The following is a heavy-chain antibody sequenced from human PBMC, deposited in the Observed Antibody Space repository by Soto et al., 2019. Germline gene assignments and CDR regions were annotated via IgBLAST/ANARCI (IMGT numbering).Heavy chain of an antibody. CDR1: QLTIGHYS. CDR3: ARSPRITIFGVVTATYGMDV. V-gene: IGHV3-30*03. D-gene: IGHD3-3*01. J-gene: IGHJ6*02. Sequence: PLRHSWVPSQLTIGHYSLNWLRQTPGKGLEXVAVISFPSSTKPYADSVRGRFTISRDHSKDTLCRQLESLRPEDTATYYCARSPRITIFGVVTATYGMDVWGQGTTVTVSS. CDR2: ISFPSSTK.